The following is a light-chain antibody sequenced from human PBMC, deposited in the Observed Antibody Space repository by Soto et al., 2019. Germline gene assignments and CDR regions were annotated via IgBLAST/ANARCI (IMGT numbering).Light chain of an antibody. J-gene: IGKJ1*01. CDR1: QSISNY. Sequence: DIQMTQSPSSLSSYVGDRVTITCRASQSISNYLNWYQQKPGKAPKRLIYAASSLQSGVPSRFSGSGSGTEFTLTISSLQPEDFATYYCLQHNSYPRAFGQGTKVDIK. CDR2: AAS. CDR3: LQHNSYPRA. V-gene: IGKV1-17*01.